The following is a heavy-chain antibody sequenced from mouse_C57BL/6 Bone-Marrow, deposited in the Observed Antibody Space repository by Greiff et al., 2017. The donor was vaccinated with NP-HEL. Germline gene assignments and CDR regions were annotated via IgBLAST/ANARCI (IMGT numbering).Heavy chain of an antibody. D-gene: IGHD2-12*01. CDR3: ARNEDSPSWFAY. J-gene: IGHJ3*01. CDR1: GFSLTSYG. V-gene: IGHV2-2*01. Sequence: QVQLQQSGPGLVQPSQSLSITCTVSGFSLTSYGVHWVRQSPGKGLEWLGVIWSGGSTDSNAAFISRLSISKDNSKSQVFFKMNSLQADDTAIYYCARNEDSPSWFAYWGQGTLVTVSA. CDR2: IWSGGST.